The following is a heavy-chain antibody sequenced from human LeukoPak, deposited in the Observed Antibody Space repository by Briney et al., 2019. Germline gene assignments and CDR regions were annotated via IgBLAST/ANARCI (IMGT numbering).Heavy chain of an antibody. V-gene: IGHV4-30-2*01. CDR1: GGSISSGGYS. CDR3: ARYNWNYEPHDAFDI. Sequence: SETLSLTCAVSGGSISSGGYSWSWIRQPPGKGLEWIGYIYHSGSTYYNPSLKSRVTMSVDTSKNQFSLKLSSVTAADTAVYYCARYNWNYEPHDAFDIWGQGTMVTVSS. J-gene: IGHJ3*02. D-gene: IGHD1-7*01. CDR2: IYHSGST.